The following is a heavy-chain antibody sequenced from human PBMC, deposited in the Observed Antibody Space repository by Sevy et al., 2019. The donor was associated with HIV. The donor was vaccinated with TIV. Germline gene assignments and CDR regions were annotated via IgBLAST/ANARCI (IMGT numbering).Heavy chain of an antibody. J-gene: IGHJ4*02. CDR2: IHSDDTT. CDR1: GFTVNSNY. CDR3: ARGKRGYGYALNY. Sequence: GGSLRLSCAASGFTVNSNYMTWVRQAPGKGLEGVSVIHSDDTTYHADSVKDRFTISSDNFKNTLYLHMSSLRAEDTAVYYCARGKRGYGYALNYWGQGTLVTVSS. D-gene: IGHD5-18*01. V-gene: IGHV3-66*01.